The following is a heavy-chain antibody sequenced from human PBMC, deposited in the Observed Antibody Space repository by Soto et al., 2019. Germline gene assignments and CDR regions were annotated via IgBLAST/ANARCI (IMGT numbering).Heavy chain of an antibody. CDR1: GFTFSSYS. Sequence: GGSLRLSCAASGFTFSSYSMNWVRQAPGKGLEWVSYISSSSSTIYYADSVKGRFTISRDNAKNSLYLQMNSLRDEDTAVYYCASDYKPTEEYCSGGSCSRGDYWGQGTLVTVSS. CDR2: ISSSSSTI. V-gene: IGHV3-48*02. J-gene: IGHJ4*02. CDR3: ASDYKPTEEYCSGGSCSRGDY. D-gene: IGHD2-15*01.